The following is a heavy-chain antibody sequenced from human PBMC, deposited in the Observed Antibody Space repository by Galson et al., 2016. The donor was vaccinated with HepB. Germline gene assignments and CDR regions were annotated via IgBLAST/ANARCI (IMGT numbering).Heavy chain of an antibody. CDR2: TSANSGNT. D-gene: IGHD5-24*01. CDR3: ARDVQFRFDY. J-gene: IGHJ4*02. Sequence: SVKVSCKASGYTFPTYGISWVRQAPGQGLEWLGWTSANSGNTNYAQKFQGRVTMTRDTSASTVYMELRGLRSDDTAVYYCARDVQFRFDYWGQGTLVTVSS. V-gene: IGHV1-18*04. CDR1: GYTFPTYG.